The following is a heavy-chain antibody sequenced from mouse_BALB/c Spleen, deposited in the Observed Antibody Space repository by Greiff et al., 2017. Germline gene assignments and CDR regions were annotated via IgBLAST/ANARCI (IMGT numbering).Heavy chain of an antibody. Sequence: EVKVVESGAELVRSGASVKLSCTASGFNIKDYYMHWVKQRPEQGLEWIGWIDPENGDTEYAPKFQGKATMTADTSSNTAYLQLSSLTSEDTAVYYCNAWPMITTGFAYWGQGTLVTVSA. J-gene: IGHJ3*01. D-gene: IGHD2-4*01. CDR2: IDPENGDT. V-gene: IGHV14-4*02. CDR1: GFNIKDYY. CDR3: NAWPMITTGFAY.